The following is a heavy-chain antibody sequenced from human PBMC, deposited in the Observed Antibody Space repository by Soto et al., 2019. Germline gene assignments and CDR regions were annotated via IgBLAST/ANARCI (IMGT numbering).Heavy chain of an antibody. Sequence: QVQLVQSGAEVKKPGASVKVSCKASGYTFTSYYMHWVRQAPGQGLEWMGIINPSGGSTSYAQKFQGRVPMTRDKSTSTVDMEVRSLGSEDTAVYYCARGILTSYRYFDYWGQGTLVTVSS. CDR2: INPSGGST. J-gene: IGHJ4*02. CDR3: ARGILTSYRYFDY. V-gene: IGHV1-46*03. D-gene: IGHD1-1*01. CDR1: GYTFTSYY.